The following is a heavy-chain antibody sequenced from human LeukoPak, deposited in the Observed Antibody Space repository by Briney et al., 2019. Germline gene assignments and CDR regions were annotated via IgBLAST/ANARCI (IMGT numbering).Heavy chain of an antibody. Sequence: GGSLRLSCAASGFTLSTYAAHWVRQAPGKGLESVAVISYDGRDKDYADSVKGRFAISRDNSNNTLSLQMNSLRPEDTAVYYCAKGGGLRYFDWLSPDAWGQGTLVTVSS. CDR2: ISYDGRDK. J-gene: IGHJ5*02. V-gene: IGHV3-30*18. CDR1: GFTLSTYA. D-gene: IGHD3-9*01. CDR3: AKGGGLRYFDWLSPDA.